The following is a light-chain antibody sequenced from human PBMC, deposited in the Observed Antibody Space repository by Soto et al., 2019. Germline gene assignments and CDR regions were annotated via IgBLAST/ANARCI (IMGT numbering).Light chain of an antibody. CDR3: CSYAGSYTLV. CDR2: DVS. V-gene: IGLV2-11*01. Sequence: QSALTQPRSVSGSPGQSVTISCTGTSSDVGGSNYVSWYQQHPGKAPKLMIYDVSKRPSGVPDRFSGSKSGNTASLTISGLQAEDEADYYCCSYAGSYTLVFGGGTKRTVL. J-gene: IGLJ2*01. CDR1: SSDVGGSNY.